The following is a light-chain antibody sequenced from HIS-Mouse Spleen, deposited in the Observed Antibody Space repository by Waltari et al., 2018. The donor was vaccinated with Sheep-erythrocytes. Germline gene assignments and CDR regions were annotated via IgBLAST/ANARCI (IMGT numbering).Light chain of an antibody. CDR1: SSDVGSYNL. J-gene: IGLJ1*01. CDR3: CSYAGSYNHV. CDR2: EGS. V-gene: IGLV2-23*01. Sequence: QSALTQPASASGSPGQSITISCTGTSSDVGSYNLFSWYQQHPGKAPKLMIYEGSKRPSGVSNRVSGSKSGNTASLTISGLQAEDEADYYCCSYAGSYNHVFATGTKVTVL.